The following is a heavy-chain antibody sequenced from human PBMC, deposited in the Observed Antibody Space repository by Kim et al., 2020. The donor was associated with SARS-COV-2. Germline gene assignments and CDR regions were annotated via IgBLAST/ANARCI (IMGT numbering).Heavy chain of an antibody. Sequence: GGSLRLSCAASGFTFSSYGMHWVRHAPGKGLEWVAVIWYDGSNKYYADSVKGRFTISRDNSKNTLYLQMNSLRAEDTAVYYCAKDVQPPFHFAPVAGYYYYGMDVWGQGATVTVSS. J-gene: IGHJ6*02. V-gene: IGHV3-33*06. CDR3: AKDVQPPFHFAPVAGYYYYGMDV. CDR1: GFTFSSYG. CDR2: IWYDGSNK. D-gene: IGHD6-19*01.